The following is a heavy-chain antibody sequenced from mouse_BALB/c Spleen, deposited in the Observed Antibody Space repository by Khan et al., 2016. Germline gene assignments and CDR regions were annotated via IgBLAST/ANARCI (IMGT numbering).Heavy chain of an antibody. D-gene: IGHD2-3*01. J-gene: IGHJ3*01. CDR2: ISTYYGDA. Sequence: QMQLEESGAELVRPGVSVKISCKGSGYTFTDYAMHWVKQSHAKSLEWIGVISTYYGDANYNQNFKGKATMTVDKSSSTAYMELARLTSEDSAIYYCARGGGDGYSWFAYWGQGTLVTVSA. CDR1: GYTFTDYA. V-gene: IGHV1S137*01. CDR3: ARGGGDGYSWFAY.